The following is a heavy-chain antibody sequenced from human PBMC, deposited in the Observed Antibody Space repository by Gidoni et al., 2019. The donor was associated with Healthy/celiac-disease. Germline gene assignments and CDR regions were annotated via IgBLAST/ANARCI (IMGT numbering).Heavy chain of an antibody. Sequence: QVQLQQWGAGLLKPSETLSLTCAVYGGSFSGYYWSWIRQPPGKGLEWIGEINHSGSTNYNPSLKSRVTISVDTSKNQFSLKLSAVTAADTAVYYCARGRGCSGGSCSFDYWGQGTLVTVSS. D-gene: IGHD2-15*01. CDR2: INHSGST. V-gene: IGHV4-34*01. CDR1: GGSFSGYY. CDR3: ARGRGCSGGSCSFDY. J-gene: IGHJ4*02.